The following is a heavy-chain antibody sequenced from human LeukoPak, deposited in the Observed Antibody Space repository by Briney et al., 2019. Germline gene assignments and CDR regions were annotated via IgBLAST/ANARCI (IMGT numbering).Heavy chain of an antibody. Sequence: SETLSLTCTVSGGSISSSSYYWGWIRQPPGEGLEWIGTIYYSGNTYYNPSLKSRVSISVDTSKNQFSLKLSSVIAADTAVYYCARQAVAGNGFDYWGQGTLVTVSS. V-gene: IGHV4-39*01. CDR1: GGSISSSSYY. CDR3: ARQAVAGNGFDY. CDR2: IYYSGNT. D-gene: IGHD6-19*01. J-gene: IGHJ4*02.